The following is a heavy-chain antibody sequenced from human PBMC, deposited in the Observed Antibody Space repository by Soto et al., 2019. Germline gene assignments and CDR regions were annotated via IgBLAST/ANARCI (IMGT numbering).Heavy chain of an antibody. CDR1: GGSISSGDYS. J-gene: IGHJ4*02. Sequence: QVQLQESGPGLVKPSQTLSLTCTVSGGSISSGDYSWIWIRQSPGKGLEGIGYIYYSGVTYYNPSLKSRTNISVDTSKNQFSLKLSSVTAADPAVYYCAREWGGSYGGTDYWGQGTLVTVSS. D-gene: IGHD1-26*01. CDR2: IYYSGVT. CDR3: AREWGGSYGGTDY. V-gene: IGHV4-30-4*01.